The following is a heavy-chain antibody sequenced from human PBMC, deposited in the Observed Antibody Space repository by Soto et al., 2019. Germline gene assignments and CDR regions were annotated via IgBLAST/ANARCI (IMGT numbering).Heavy chain of an antibody. CDR3: ARGSYYYDSSGYLDWFDP. CDR1: GGSIIGGDYY. V-gene: IGHV4-30-4*01. CDR2: IYYSGST. J-gene: IGHJ5*02. D-gene: IGHD3-22*01. Sequence: SETLSLTCTVSGGSIIGGDYYWIWIRQPPGKGLEWIGYIYYSGSTSYNPTLKSRVTISVDTSKNQFSLKLSSVTAADTAVYYCARGSYYYDSSGYLDWFDPWGQGPLVTVSS.